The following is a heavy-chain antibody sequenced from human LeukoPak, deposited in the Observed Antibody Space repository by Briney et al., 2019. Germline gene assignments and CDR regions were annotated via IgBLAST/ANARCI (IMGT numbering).Heavy chain of an antibody. J-gene: IGHJ4*02. V-gene: IGHV3-30*18. D-gene: IGHD6-13*01. Sequence: GGSLRLSCVASGFTFSSYGLHWVRQAPGKGLEWVAVISYDGSNKYYADSVKGRFTISRDNSKNTLYLQMDSLRPEDTAVYYCAKDGSLGAADYYFDYWGQGTLVTVSS. CDR1: GFTFSSYG. CDR3: AKDGSLGAADYYFDY. CDR2: ISYDGSNK.